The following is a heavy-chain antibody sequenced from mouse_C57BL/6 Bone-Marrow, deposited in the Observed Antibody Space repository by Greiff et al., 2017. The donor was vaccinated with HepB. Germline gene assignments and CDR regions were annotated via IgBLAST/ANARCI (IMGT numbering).Heavy chain of an antibody. CDR3: ARHGTTVVRNYAMDY. J-gene: IGHJ4*01. V-gene: IGHV2-6-1*01. D-gene: IGHD1-1*01. CDR2: IWSDGST. CDR1: GFSLTSYG. Sequence: VKLMESGPGLVAPSQSLSITCTVSGFSLTSYGVHWVRQPPGKGLEWLVVIWSDGSTTYNSALKSRLSISKDNSKSQFVVKMTSLQTDDTAMYYCARHGTTVVRNYAMDYWGQGTSVTVSS.